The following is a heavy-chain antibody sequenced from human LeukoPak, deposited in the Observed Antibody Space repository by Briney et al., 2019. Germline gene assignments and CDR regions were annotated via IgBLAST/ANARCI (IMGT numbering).Heavy chain of an antibody. CDR1: GYSFNHYW. CDR3: AVLHLHDSGWDL. J-gene: IGHJ4*02. D-gene: IGHD5-12*01. V-gene: IGHV5-51*01. CDR2: IYPGDSDA. Sequence: GESLKISCKASGYSFNHYWIGWVRQVPGKGLQWMGIIYPGDSDARYVPSFEGQVTFSADTSSRTAFLQWSSLKASDTGIYYCAVLHLHDSGWDLWGQGTQVTVSS.